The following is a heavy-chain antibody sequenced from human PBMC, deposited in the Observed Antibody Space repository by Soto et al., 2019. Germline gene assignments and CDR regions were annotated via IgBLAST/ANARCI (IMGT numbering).Heavy chain of an antibody. CDR2: IIPIFGTA. V-gene: IGHV1-69*06. Sequence: SVKVSCKASGGTFSSYAISWVRQAPGQGLEWMGGIIPIFGTANYAQKFQGRVTITADKSTSTAYMELSSLRSEDTAVYYCARVLGYCSGTSCYIVDYYYGMDVWGQGTTVTVSS. D-gene: IGHD2-2*02. CDR3: ARVLGYCSGTSCYIVDYYYGMDV. J-gene: IGHJ6*02. CDR1: GGTFSSYA.